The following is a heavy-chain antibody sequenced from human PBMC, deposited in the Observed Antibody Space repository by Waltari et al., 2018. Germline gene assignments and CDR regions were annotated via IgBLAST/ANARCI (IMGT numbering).Heavy chain of an antibody. Sequence: EVQLVESGGGLVQPGGSLRLSCAASGFSFSDHYMDWVRQAPGKGREWVGRTRNKANGYTTEYAASVKGRFTISRDDSKNSLYLQMNSLKTEDTAVYYCARVTVWDAFDIWGQGTMVTVSS. V-gene: IGHV3-72*01. J-gene: IGHJ3*02. CDR2: TRNKANGYTT. CDR1: GFSFSDHY. D-gene: IGHD4-4*01. CDR3: ARVTVWDAFDI.